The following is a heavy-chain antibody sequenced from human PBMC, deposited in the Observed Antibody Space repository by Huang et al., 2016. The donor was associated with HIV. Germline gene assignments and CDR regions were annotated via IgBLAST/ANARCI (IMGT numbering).Heavy chain of an antibody. Sequence: VAVISYDGSNKYYAVSVKGRFTIFRDNSKNTVCLQMNSLRAEDTGVYYCAGDLGVYEGFDIWGQGTMVTVSS. CDR2: ISYDGSNK. V-gene: IGHV3-30-3*01. J-gene: IGHJ3*02. D-gene: IGHD1-26*01. CDR3: AGDLGVYEGFDI.